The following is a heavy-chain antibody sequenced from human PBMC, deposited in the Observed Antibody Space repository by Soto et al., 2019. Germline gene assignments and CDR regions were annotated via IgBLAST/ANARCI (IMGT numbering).Heavy chain of an antibody. V-gene: IGHV3-23*01. J-gene: IGHJ4*02. D-gene: IGHD1-26*01. CDR3: AKDRFGIVGPVDY. CDR2: FSGSGGDT. Sequence: VQLLESGGNLVPPGGFLRLSCAASGLIFSDYAMSWVRQAPGQGLECVAWFSGSGGDTFYADSVKGRLTISRDNSKNTLSLHMNSLRVDDTAVYFCAKDRFGIVGPVDYWGQGTLVTVSS. CDR1: GLIFSDYA.